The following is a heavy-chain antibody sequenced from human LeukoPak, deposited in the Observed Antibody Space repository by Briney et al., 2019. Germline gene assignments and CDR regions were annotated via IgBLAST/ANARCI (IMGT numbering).Heavy chain of an antibody. CDR2: IYYSGST. CDR1: GGSISSYY. D-gene: IGHD6-13*01. J-gene: IGHJ4*02. CDR3: ARLYSQQLVMFDY. V-gene: IGHV4-59*05. Sequence: SPETLSLTCTVSGGSISSYYWSWIRQPPGKGLEWIASIYYSGSTYYNPSLKSRVTISIDMSKNQFSLRLSSVTAADTAVYYCARLYSQQLVMFDYWGQGTLVTVSS.